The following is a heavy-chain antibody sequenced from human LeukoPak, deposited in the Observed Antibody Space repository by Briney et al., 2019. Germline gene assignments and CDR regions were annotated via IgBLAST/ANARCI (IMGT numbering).Heavy chain of an antibody. V-gene: IGHV5-51*01. CDR2: IYPGDSDT. CDR1: GYSFPTYW. J-gene: IGHJ5*02. D-gene: IGHD2-2*02. Sequence: GESLKISCKGSGYSFPTYWIAWVRQMPGKGLEWMGIIYPGDSDTRYSPSFQGQVTISADKSISTAYLQWSSLKASDTAMYYCARLDCCTTSCYTGMGWFDPWGQGALVTDSS. CDR3: ARLDCCTTSCYTGMGWFDP.